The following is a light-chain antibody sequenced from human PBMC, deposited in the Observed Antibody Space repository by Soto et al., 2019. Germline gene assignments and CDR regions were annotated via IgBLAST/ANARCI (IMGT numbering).Light chain of an antibody. CDR3: QRYNDWRPTWT. Sequence: EIVMTQSPATLSVSPGERATLSCRASQSVSSKLAWYQQKPGQAPRVLIHGASTRATSIPARFSSSGSGTEFTLTINSLQSEYCAVYYCQRYNDWRPTWTLGQGTRVEIK. V-gene: IGKV3-15*01. J-gene: IGKJ1*01. CDR1: QSVSSK. CDR2: GAS.